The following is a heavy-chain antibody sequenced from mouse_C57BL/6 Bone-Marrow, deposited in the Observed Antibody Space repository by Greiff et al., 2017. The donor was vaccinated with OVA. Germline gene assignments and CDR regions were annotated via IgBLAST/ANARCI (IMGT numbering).Heavy chain of an antibody. D-gene: IGHD1-1*01. Sequence: VQLQQSGAELMKPGASVKLSCKATGYTFTGYWIEWVKQRPGHGLEWIARIYPGSGNTYYNEKFKGKATLTAEKSSSTAYMQLSSLTSEDSAVYFCARWGYGSYWYFDVWGTGTTVTVSS. CDR3: ARWGYGSYWYFDV. J-gene: IGHJ1*03. CDR2: IYPGSGNT. CDR1: GYTFTGYW. V-gene: IGHV1-76*01.